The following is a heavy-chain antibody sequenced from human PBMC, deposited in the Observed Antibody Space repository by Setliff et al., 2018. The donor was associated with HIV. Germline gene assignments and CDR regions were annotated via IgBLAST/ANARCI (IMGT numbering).Heavy chain of an antibody. CDR1: GGSFSGYY. CDR3: ARELVNRRITRVRGGWFDP. D-gene: IGHD3-10*01. V-gene: IGHV4-34*01. CDR2: INHSGST. J-gene: IGHJ5*02. Sequence: PSETLSLTCAVYGGSFSGYYWSWIRQPPGKGLEWIGEINHSGSTNYNPSLKSRVTIAVDTSKNQFSLKLSSVTAADTAVYYCARELVNRRITRVRGGWFDPWGQGTLVTVSS.